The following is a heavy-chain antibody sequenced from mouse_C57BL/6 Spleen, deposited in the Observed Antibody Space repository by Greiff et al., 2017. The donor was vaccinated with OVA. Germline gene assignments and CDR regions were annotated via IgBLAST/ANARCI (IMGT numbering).Heavy chain of an antibody. CDR3: ARYSASKGDYAMDY. Sequence: VQLQQPGAELVMPGASVKLSCKASGSTFTSYWMHWVKQRPGQGLEWIGEIDPSDSDTNYNQKFKGKSTLTVDKSSSTAYRQLSSLTSEDSAVYYCARYSASKGDYAMDYWGQGTSVTVSS. V-gene: IGHV1-69*01. CDR1: GSTFTSYW. CDR2: IDPSDSDT. D-gene: IGHD6-1*01. J-gene: IGHJ4*01.